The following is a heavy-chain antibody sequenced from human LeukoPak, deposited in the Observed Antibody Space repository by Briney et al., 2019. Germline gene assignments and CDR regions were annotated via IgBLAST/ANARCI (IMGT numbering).Heavy chain of an antibody. CDR2: IYPGDSDT. J-gene: IGHJ4*02. Sequence: GESLKISCTGSGYNFAHDWIGWVRQMPGKGLEWMGIIYPGDSDTIYSPSFQGQVTISADKSISTAYLQWSSLKASDTAMYFCARQESELTTPANRYFDTWGQGTPVTVSS. D-gene: IGHD1-1*01. V-gene: IGHV5-51*01. CDR3: ARQESELTTPANRYFDT. CDR1: GYNFAHDW.